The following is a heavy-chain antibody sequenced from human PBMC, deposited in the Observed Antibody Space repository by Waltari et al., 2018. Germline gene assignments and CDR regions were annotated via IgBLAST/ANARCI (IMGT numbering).Heavy chain of an antibody. D-gene: IGHD6-13*01. Sequence: QVQLQESGPGLVKPSETLSLPCAVSGYSISSGYYWGWIRQSPGKGLEWIGSIYHSGSTYYNPSLKSRVTISVDTSKNQFSLKLSSVTAADTAVYYCARDIAAAGEFDYWGQGTLVTVSS. CDR3: ARDIAAAGEFDY. CDR1: GYSISSGYY. CDR2: IYHSGST. V-gene: IGHV4-38-2*02. J-gene: IGHJ4*02.